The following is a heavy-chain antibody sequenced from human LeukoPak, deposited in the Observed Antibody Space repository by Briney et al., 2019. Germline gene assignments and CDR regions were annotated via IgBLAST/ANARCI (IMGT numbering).Heavy chain of an antibody. CDR3: ARGWDIAMVPFDY. CDR2: ISYDGSDK. Sequence: PGGSLRLSCAASGFIFSNYAMHWVRQAPGKGLEWVAVISYDGSDKYYADSVKGRFTISRDNSQNTLSLQMNSLRAEATAVYYCARGWDIAMVPFDYCGQGTLVTVSS. CDR1: GFIFSNYA. D-gene: IGHD5-18*01. J-gene: IGHJ4*02. V-gene: IGHV3-30*04.